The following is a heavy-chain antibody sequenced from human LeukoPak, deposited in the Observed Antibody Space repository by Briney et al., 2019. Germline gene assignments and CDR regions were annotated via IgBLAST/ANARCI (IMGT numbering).Heavy chain of an antibody. V-gene: IGHV4-34*01. CDR2: INHSGST. CDR3: ASRAYDSSGYYPTDY. Sequence: SETLSLTCAVYGGSFSGYYWSWIRQPPGKGLGWIGEINHSGSTNYNPSLKSRVTISVDTSKNQFSLKLSSVTAADTAVYYCASRAYDSSGYYPTDYWGQGTLVTVSS. J-gene: IGHJ4*02. CDR1: GGSFSGYY. D-gene: IGHD3-22*01.